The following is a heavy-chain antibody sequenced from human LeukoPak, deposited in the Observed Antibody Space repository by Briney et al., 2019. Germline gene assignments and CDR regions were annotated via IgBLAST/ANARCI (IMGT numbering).Heavy chain of an antibody. J-gene: IGHJ6*03. CDR1: GFTFSSYG. Sequence: PGGSLRLSCEAFGFTFSSYGMTWVRQAPGKGLEWVSGVSGSGGNTKHADSVKGRFTISRDKAKNSLYLQMNSLRAEDTAVYYCAKSSGYDWNFNYYYMDVWGKGTTVTVSS. V-gene: IGHV3-23*01. D-gene: IGHD1-7*01. CDR2: VSGSGGNT. CDR3: AKSSGYDWNFNYYYMDV.